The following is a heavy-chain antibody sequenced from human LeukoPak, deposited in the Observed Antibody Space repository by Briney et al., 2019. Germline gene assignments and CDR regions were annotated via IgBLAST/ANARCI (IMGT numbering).Heavy chain of an antibody. J-gene: IGHJ3*02. V-gene: IGHV3-7*03. CDR3: ARDKGTRYCSGGSCFPIDAFDI. D-gene: IGHD2-15*01. CDR2: KNQEENDK. CDR1: GFRFSTYW. Sequence: GGSLRLSCAASGFRFSTYWMTWVPKAPGRGPEGVENKNQEENDKNYLDSVKGRFTISRDNAKNSLYLQMDSLRAEDTAMYYCARDKGTRYCSGGSCFPIDAFDIWGQGTMVAVSS.